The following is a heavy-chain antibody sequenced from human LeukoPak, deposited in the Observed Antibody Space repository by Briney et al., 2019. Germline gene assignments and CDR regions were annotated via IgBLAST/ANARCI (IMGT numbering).Heavy chain of an antibody. Sequence: GGSLRLSCAASGFTFSSYSMNWVRQAPGKGLEWVSSISSSSDYISYADSVKGRFTISRDNAKNSLFLQMNSLRVEDTAIYYCARGLGNYAYYDAFDIWGQGTMVTVSA. CDR2: ISSSSDYI. CDR3: ARGLGNYAYYDAFDI. J-gene: IGHJ3*02. V-gene: IGHV3-21*01. D-gene: IGHD3-16*01. CDR1: GFTFSSYS.